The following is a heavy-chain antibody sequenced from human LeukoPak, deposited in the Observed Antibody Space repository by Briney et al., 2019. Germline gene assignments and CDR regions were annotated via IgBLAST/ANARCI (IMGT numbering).Heavy chain of an antibody. Sequence: SETLSLTCTVSGGSISSYYWSWIRQPPGKGLEWIGYIYYSGSTNYNPSLKSRVTISVDTSKNQFSLKLSSVTAADTAVYYCARAIAAAQNWFDPWGQGTLVTASS. J-gene: IGHJ5*02. V-gene: IGHV4-59*01. D-gene: IGHD6-13*01. CDR1: GGSISSYY. CDR2: IYYSGST. CDR3: ARAIAAAQNWFDP.